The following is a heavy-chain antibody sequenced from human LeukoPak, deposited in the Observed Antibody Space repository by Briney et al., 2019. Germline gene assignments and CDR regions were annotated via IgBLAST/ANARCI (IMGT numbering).Heavy chain of an antibody. CDR1: GFTFSSYE. CDR3: ARDYGDYELDY. D-gene: IGHD4-17*01. J-gene: IGHJ4*02. Sequence: PGGSLRLSCAASGFTFSSYEMNWVRQAPGKGLEGVSYISSGSTIYYSDSVTGRFTLSRDNAKNSLYLQMNSLRAEDTAVCYCARDYGDYELDYWGQGTLVTVSS. V-gene: IGHV3-48*03. CDR2: ISSGSTI.